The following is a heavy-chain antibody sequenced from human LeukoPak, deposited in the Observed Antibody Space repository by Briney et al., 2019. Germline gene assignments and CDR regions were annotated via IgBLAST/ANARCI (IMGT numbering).Heavy chain of an antibody. V-gene: IGHV3-33*01. CDR3: ALLGVFGDFLTCQKYIDY. CDR1: GFTFSSYG. Sequence: GRSLRLSCAASGFTFSSYGMHWVRQAPGKGLEWVAVIWYDGSNKYYADSVKGRFTISRDNSKNTLYLRMNSLRAEDTAVYYCALLGVFGDFLTCQKYIDYWGQGTLVTVSS. J-gene: IGHJ4*02. D-gene: IGHD3-9*01. CDR2: IWYDGSNK.